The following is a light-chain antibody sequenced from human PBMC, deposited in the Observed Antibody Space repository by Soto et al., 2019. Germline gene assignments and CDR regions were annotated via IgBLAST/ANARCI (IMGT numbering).Light chain of an antibody. V-gene: IGKV3-11*01. CDR2: DAS. CDR1: QSVSRY. J-gene: IGKJ5*01. Sequence: ELVLTPSPSTLSLSPGERATLSCRASQSVSRYLAWYQQKPGQAPRLLIYDASNRATGIPARFSGSGSGTDFTLTISSLEPEDFAVYYCQQRSNWPPITFGQGTRLEIK. CDR3: QQRSNWPPIT.